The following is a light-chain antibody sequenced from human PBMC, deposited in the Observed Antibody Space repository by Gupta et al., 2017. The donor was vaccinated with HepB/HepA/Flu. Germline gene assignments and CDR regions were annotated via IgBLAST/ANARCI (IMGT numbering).Light chain of an antibody. V-gene: IGKV3-20*01. CDR2: GAS. CDR3: QQYGSSPLT. J-gene: IGKJ2*01. CDR1: QSFTSSY. Sequence: EIVLTQSPGTLSLSPGERATLSCRASQSFTSSYLAWYQQRPGQAPRLLIYGASTRATGIPDRFSGSGSGTDFTLTISRLEPEDFAVYFCQQYGSSPLTFGQGTKLDI.